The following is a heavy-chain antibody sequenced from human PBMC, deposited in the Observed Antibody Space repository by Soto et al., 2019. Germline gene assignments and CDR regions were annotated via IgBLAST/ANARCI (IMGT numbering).Heavy chain of an antibody. CDR1: GGSFDITISY. CDR2: IYYSGST. CDR3: ATVPIVGTKPYYFDS. D-gene: IGHD1-1*01. J-gene: IGHJ4*02. V-gene: IGHV4-39*02. Sequence: QLQLQESGPGLVKPSETLSLTCTVSGGSFDITISYCAWVRQPPGKGLEWIAYIYYSGSTYYNPCLKSRITISVVTSTIHLSLRLSSVTAADTAVYYCATVPIVGTKPYYFDSWGQGNLVTVAS.